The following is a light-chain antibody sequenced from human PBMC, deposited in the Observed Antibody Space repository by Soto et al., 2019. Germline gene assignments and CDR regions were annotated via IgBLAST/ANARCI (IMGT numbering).Light chain of an antibody. V-gene: IGKV1-27*01. Sequence: DIQMTPSPSSLSASVGDRVIITCRASQGISNYLAWYQQQPGKVPKLLIDSASTLQSGVPSRFSGSGSGTDFTLTISSLQPEDVATYYCQKYNSAPLTFGGGTKVDIK. J-gene: IGKJ4*01. CDR1: QGISNY. CDR2: SAS. CDR3: QKYNSAPLT.